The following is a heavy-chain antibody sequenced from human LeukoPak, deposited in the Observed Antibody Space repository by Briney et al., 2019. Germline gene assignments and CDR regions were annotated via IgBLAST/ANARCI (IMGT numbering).Heavy chain of an antibody. CDR1: GFTFSSYS. J-gene: IGHJ6*03. CDR3: ARGRGIAVAGTGVSYYYYMDV. CDR2: ISSSSSTI. V-gene: IGHV3-48*01. Sequence: PGGSLRLSCAASGFTFSSYSMNWVRQAPGKGLEWVSYISSSSSTIYYADSVKGRFTISRDNAKNSPYLQMNSLRAEDTAVYYCARGRGIAVAGTGVSYYYYMDVWGKGTTVTVSS. D-gene: IGHD6-19*01.